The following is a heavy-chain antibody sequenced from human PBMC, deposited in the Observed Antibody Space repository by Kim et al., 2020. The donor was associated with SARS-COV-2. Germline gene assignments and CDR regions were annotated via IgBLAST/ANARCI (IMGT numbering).Heavy chain of an antibody. CDR2: INTNTGNP. CDR1: GYTFTSYA. Sequence: ASVKVSCKASGYTFTSYAMNWVRQAPGQGLEWMGWINTNTGNPTYAQGFTGRFVFSLDTSVSTAYLQISSLKAEDTAVYYCARDPPYYYDSSGYYGAWAFSFQKGYYYYGMDVWGQGTTVTVSS. V-gene: IGHV7-4-1*02. D-gene: IGHD3-22*01. CDR3: ARDPPYYYDSSGYYGAWAFSFQKGYYYYGMDV. J-gene: IGHJ6*02.